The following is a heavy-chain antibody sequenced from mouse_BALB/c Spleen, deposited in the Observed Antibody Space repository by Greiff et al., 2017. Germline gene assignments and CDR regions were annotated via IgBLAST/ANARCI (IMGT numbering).Heavy chain of an antibody. V-gene: IGHV3-2*02. CDR3: ARGRDGYY. CDR2: ISYSGST. CDR1: GYSITSDYA. D-gene: IGHD2-3*01. Sequence: EVMLVESGPGLVKPSQSLSLTCTVTGYSITSDYAWNWIRQFPGNKLEWMGYISYSGSTSYNPSLKSRISITRDTSKNQFFLQLNSVTTEDTATYYCARGRDGYYWGQGTTLTVSS. J-gene: IGHJ2*01.